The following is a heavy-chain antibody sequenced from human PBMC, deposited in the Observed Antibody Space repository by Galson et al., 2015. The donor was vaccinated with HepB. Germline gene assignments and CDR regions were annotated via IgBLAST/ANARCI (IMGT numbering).Heavy chain of an antibody. J-gene: IGHJ6*02. CDR3: ARVGITMVRGVEARYYYYYGMDV. CDR2: IRYDGSNK. V-gene: IGHV3-30*02. Sequence: SLRLSCAAPGFTFSSYGMHWVRQAPGKGLEWVAFIRYDGSNKYYADSVKGRFTISRDNSKNTLYLQMNSLRAEDTAVYYCARVGITMVRGVEARYYYYYGMDVWGQGTTVTVSS. CDR1: GFTFSSYG. D-gene: IGHD3-10*01.